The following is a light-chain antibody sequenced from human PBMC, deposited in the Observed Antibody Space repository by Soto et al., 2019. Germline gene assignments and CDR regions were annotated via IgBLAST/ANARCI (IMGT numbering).Light chain of an antibody. V-gene: IGKV4-1*01. CDR3: QQYYSSPFT. CDR1: QSVLYSSNDKNY. Sequence: DIVMTQSPDSLAGSLGERATINCKSSQSVLYSSNDKNYLAWYQKKPGQPPRLLIYWASTRESGVPDRVTGGGSGTDFTLTISSLQAEDVAVYYCQQYYSSPFTFGPGTKVDIK. CDR2: WAS. J-gene: IGKJ3*01.